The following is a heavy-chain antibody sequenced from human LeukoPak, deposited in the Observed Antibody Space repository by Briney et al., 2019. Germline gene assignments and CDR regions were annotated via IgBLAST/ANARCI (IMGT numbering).Heavy chain of an antibody. V-gene: IGHV1-18*01. J-gene: IGHJ4*02. Sequence: ASVKVSCKASGYTFTSYGISWVRQAPGQGPEWMGWISTYNGDTDYAQKLQGRVTMTADTSTSTAYMEMRSLRSDDTAVYYCARDPGQYYDILTGYYTPYYFDYWGQGTLVTVSS. D-gene: IGHD3-9*01. CDR1: GYTFTSYG. CDR2: ISTYNGDT. CDR3: ARDPGQYYDILTGYYTPYYFDY.